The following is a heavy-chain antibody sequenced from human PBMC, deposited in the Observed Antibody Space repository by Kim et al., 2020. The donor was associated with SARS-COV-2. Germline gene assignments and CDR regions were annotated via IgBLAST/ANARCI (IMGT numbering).Heavy chain of an antibody. Sequence: GGSLRLSCAASGFTFSSYAMSWVRQAPGKGLEWVSAISGRGDNTFYADSVTGRFTISRYSSKNTLYLQMNSLRAEDTAIYFCASNVVVPAAIRSPYYYYYMDVWGKGTTVTVSS. D-gene: IGHD2-2*02. CDR2: ISGRGDNT. J-gene: IGHJ6*03. CDR1: GFTFSSYA. V-gene: IGHV3-23*01. CDR3: ASNVVVPAAIRSPYYYYYMDV.